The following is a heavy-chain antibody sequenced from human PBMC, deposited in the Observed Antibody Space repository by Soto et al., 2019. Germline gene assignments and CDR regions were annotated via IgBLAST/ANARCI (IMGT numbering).Heavy chain of an antibody. Sequence: PGGSLRLSCAASGFTFSSYAMSWVRQAPGKGLEWVSAISGSGGNTYYADSVKGRFTISRDNSKNTLYLQMNSLRAEDTAVYYCAKSLLSYYYMDVWGKGTTVTVSS. CDR2: ISGSGGNT. D-gene: IGHD1-26*01. V-gene: IGHV3-23*01. CDR1: GFTFSSYA. CDR3: AKSLLSYYYMDV. J-gene: IGHJ6*03.